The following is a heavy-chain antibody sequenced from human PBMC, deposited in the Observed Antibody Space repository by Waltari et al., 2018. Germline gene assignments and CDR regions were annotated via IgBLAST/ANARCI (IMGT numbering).Heavy chain of an antibody. CDR2: IIPILGIA. Sequence: QVQLVQSGAEVKKPGSSVKVSCKASGATFSSYAISWVRQAPGQGLEWMGGIIPILGIANYAQKFQGRVTITADESTSTAYMELSSLRSEDTAVYYCAREGATVTTSDYYYMDVWGKGTTVTVSS. J-gene: IGHJ6*03. V-gene: IGHV1-69*04. CDR1: GATFSSYA. D-gene: IGHD4-17*01. CDR3: AREGATVTTSDYYYMDV.